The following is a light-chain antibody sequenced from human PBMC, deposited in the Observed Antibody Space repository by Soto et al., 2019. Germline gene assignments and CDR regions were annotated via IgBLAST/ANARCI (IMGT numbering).Light chain of an antibody. CDR1: QSIIRY. Sequence: EVVLTQSPATLSLSPGERATPSCRSSQSIIRYLAWYQQKPDQAPRLLIYDASNRATGIPDRFSGSGSGIDFTLTISSLEPEDIAVYYCQQHSAWPPAFGGGTKVEIK. V-gene: IGKV3-11*01. J-gene: IGKJ4*01. CDR2: DAS. CDR3: QQHSAWPPA.